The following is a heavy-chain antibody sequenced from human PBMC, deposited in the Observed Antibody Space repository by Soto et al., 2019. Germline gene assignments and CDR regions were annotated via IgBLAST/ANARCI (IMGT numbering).Heavy chain of an antibody. Sequence: GASVKVSCKASGGAFSSYAISWVRQAPGQGLEWMGGIIPIFGTANYAQKFQGRVTITADESTGTAYMELSSLRSEDTAVYYCARDRGIAADPPHYYGMDVWGQGTTVTVSS. V-gene: IGHV1-69*13. D-gene: IGHD6-13*01. J-gene: IGHJ6*02. CDR3: ARDRGIAADPPHYYGMDV. CDR2: IIPIFGTA. CDR1: GGAFSSYA.